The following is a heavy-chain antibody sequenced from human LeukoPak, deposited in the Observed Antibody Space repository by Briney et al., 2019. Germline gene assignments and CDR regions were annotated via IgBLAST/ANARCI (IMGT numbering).Heavy chain of an antibody. D-gene: IGHD3-22*01. CDR2: IYHSGST. Sequence: SETLSLTCAVSGGSISSGGYAWSCIRQPPGEGLEWGGYIYHSGSTYYNPSLKSRVTISVDRSKNQFSLKLSSVTAADTAVYYCARAQIDYYDSSGYYYSWYFDLWGRGTLVTVSS. V-gene: IGHV4-30-2*01. J-gene: IGHJ2*01. CDR1: GGSISSGGYA. CDR3: ARAQIDYYDSSGYYYSWYFDL.